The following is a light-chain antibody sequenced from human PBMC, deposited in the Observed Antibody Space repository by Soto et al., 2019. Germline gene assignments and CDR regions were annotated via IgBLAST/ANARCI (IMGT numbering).Light chain of an antibody. CDR3: QQYGSSLFT. V-gene: IGKV3-15*01. CDR2: RAS. J-gene: IGKJ3*01. Sequence: EIVMTQSPATLSVSPGERATLSCRASQSISSNLAWYQQKLGQAPRLLIYRASTRATGIPARFSGSGSGTEFTLTISSLQSEDFAVYYCQQYGSSLFTFGPGTKVDFK. CDR1: QSISSN.